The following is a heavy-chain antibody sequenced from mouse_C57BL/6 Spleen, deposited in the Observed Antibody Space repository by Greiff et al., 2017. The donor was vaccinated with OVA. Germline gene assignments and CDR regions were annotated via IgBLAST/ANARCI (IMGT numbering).Heavy chain of an antibody. CDR2: ISDGGSYT. V-gene: IGHV5-4*01. Sequence: DVKLVESGGGLVKPGGSLKLSCAASGFTFSSYAMSWVRQTPEKRLEWVATISDGGSYTYYPDNVKGRFPISRDNAKNNLYLQMSHLKSEDTAMYYCAREAYKGYFDYWGQGTTLTVSS. CDR3: AREAYKGYFDY. CDR1: GFTFSSYA. J-gene: IGHJ2*01. D-gene: IGHD2-10*01.